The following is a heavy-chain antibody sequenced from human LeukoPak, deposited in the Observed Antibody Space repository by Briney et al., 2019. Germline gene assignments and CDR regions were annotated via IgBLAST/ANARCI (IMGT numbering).Heavy chain of an antibody. D-gene: IGHD6-19*01. CDR2: ISSSGSTI. V-gene: IGHV3-11*01. J-gene: IGHJ6*03. Sequence: GGSLRLSCAASGFTFSDYYMSWTRQAPGKGLEWVSYISSSGSTINYADSVKGRFTISRDNAKNSLYLQMNSLRAEDTAVYYCARGRVAVSTPYYMDVWGKGTTVTVSS. CDR3: ARGRVAVSTPYYMDV. CDR1: GFTFSDYY.